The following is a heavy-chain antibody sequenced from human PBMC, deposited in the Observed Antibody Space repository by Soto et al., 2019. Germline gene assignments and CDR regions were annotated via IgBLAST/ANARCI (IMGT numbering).Heavy chain of an antibody. CDR1: GFTFSSYW. D-gene: IGHD1-7*01. Sequence: EVQLVESGGGLVQPGGSLRLSCAASGFTFSSYWMHWVRQAPGKGLVWVSRIYTDGSRADYADSVKGRFTISRDNAKNTVYLQVNSLRAEDTAVYYCARGARNYYYFDYWGQGTLVTVSS. J-gene: IGHJ4*02. V-gene: IGHV3-74*01. CDR3: ARGARNYYYFDY. CDR2: IYTDGSRA.